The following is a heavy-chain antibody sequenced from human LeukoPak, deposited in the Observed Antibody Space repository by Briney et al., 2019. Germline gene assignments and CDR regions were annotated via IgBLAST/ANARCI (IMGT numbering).Heavy chain of an antibody. V-gene: IGHV4-59*12. CDR2: IYYSGST. Sequence: SETLSLTCTVSGDSIRNYYWSWIRQSPGKGLEWIGYIYYSGSTNYNPSLKSRVTISVDTSKNQFSLKLSSVTAADTAVYYCARDRRRSYCITTSCYASDTFDIWGQGTMVTVSS. J-gene: IGHJ3*02. CDR1: GDSIRNYY. D-gene: IGHD2-2*01. CDR3: ARDRRRSYCITTSCYASDTFDI.